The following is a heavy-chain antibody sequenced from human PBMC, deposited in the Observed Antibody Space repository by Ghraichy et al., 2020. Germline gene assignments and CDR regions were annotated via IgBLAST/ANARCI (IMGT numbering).Heavy chain of an antibody. Sequence: ASVKVSCKVSGYTLTELSMHWVRQAPGKGLEWMGGFDPEDGETIYAQKFQGRVTMTEDTSTDTAYMELSSLRSEDTAVYYCATDLPSPHVGSGWYHAFDIWGQGTMVTVSS. D-gene: IGHD6-19*01. V-gene: IGHV1-24*01. J-gene: IGHJ3*02. CDR3: ATDLPSPHVGSGWYHAFDI. CDR1: GYTLTELS. CDR2: FDPEDGET.